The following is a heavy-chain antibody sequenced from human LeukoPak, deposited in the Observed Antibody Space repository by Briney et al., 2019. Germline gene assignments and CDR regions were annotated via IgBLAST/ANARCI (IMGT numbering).Heavy chain of an antibody. V-gene: IGHV1-2*02. CDR2: INPSSGGT. J-gene: IGHJ4*02. D-gene: IGHD7-27*01. CDR3: AREDSTGDWSVSDY. CDR1: GYTFTGYY. Sequence: ASVKVSCKASGYTFTGYYMHWVRQAPGQGLEWMGWINPSSGGTNYAQKFQGRVTMTRDTSISTAYMELSRLRSDDTAVYYCAREDSTGDWSVSDYWGQGTLVTVSS.